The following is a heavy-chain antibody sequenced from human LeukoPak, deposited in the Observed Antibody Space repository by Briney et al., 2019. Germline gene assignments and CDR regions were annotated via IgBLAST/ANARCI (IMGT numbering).Heavy chain of an antibody. CDR3: ARESGSYEAYFDY. J-gene: IGHJ4*02. Sequence: ASVKVSCKASGGTFSSYAISWVRQAPGQGLEWMGRIFPIFATANYAQKFQGRVTITADESTSTAYMELSSLRSEDTAVYYCARESGSYEAYFDYWGQGTLATVSS. D-gene: IGHD1-26*01. CDR1: GGTFSSYA. V-gene: IGHV1-69*13. CDR2: IFPIFATA.